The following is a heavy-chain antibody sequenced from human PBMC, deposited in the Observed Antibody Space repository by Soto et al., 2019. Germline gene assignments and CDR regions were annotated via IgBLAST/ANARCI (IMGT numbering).Heavy chain of an antibody. D-gene: IGHD6-13*01. CDR3: ARAGGSSQSTVHYYYYYYMDV. Sequence: PGGSLRLSCAASGFTVSSNYMSWVRQAPGKGLEWVSVIYSGGSTYYADSVKGRFTISRHNSKNTLYLQMNSLRAEDTAVYYCARAGGSSQSTVHYYYYYYMDVWGKGTTVTVSS. V-gene: IGHV3-53*04. CDR1: GFTVSSNY. J-gene: IGHJ6*03. CDR2: IYSGGST.